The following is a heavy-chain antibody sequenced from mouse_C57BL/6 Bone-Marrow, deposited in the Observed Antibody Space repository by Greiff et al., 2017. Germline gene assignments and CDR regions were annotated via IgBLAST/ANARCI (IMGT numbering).Heavy chain of an antibody. J-gene: IGHJ2*01. V-gene: IGHV1-59*01. CDR2: IDPSDSYT. D-gene: IGHD3-2*02. CDR1: GYTFTSSW. Sequence: QVQLQQPGAELVRPGTSVKLSCKASGYTFTSSWMHWVKQRPGPGLEWIGVIDPSDSYTNYNQKFKGKATLTVDPSSSTAYLQLSSLTYADSAVYYCARDSACYHWGQGTTLTVSS. CDR3: ARDSACYH.